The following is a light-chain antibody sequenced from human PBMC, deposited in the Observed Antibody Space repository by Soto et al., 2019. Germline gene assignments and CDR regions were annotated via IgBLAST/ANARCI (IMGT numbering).Light chain of an antibody. CDR1: QSIRTW. CDR2: DAS. Sequence: DIQMTQSPSTLSASVGDRVTITCRASQSIRTWLAWYQQKPGKAPKLLIFDASSLESGVPSRFRGSGSGTEFTLTITSLHPDDFATYFCQQYNNYSGTFGQGTKVEIK. CDR3: QQYNNYSGT. J-gene: IGKJ1*01. V-gene: IGKV1-5*01.